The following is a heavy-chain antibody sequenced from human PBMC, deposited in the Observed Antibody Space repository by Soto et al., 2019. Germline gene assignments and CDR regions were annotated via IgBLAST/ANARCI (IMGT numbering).Heavy chain of an antibody. CDR3: ARENALTDDYSMEFDP. CDR2: ISSSSSTI. CDR1: GFTFSSYS. D-gene: IGHD4-4*01. Sequence: PGGSLRLSCAASGFTFSSYSMNWVRQAPGKGLEWVSYISSSSSTIYYADSVKGRFTISRDNSKNTLYLQMNSLRAEDTAVYYCARENALTDDYSMEFDPWGQGTLVTVSS. V-gene: IGHV3-48*01. J-gene: IGHJ5*02.